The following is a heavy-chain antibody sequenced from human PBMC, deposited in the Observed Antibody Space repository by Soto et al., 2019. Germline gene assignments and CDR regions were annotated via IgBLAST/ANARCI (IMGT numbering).Heavy chain of an antibody. CDR3: ARGGHVVVVTAALDS. V-gene: IGHV1-46*01. Sequence: QVQLMQSGAEVKKPGASVKVSCKASGDTFTDYYIHWVRQAPGQGLEWMGTVNPSGGHTTYAQHFLGTVTMTKDPSTTTLYMELTSLTSADTAVYYCARGGHVVVVTAALDSWGQGTLVTVSS. J-gene: IGHJ4*02. CDR2: VNPSGGHT. D-gene: IGHD2-21*02. CDR1: GDTFTDYY.